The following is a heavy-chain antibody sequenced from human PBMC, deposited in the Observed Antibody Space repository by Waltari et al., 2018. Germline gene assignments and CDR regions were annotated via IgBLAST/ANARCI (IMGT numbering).Heavy chain of an antibody. CDR1: GFTVSSNY. Sequence: EVQLVESGGGLIQPGGSLILSCASSGFTVSSNYISWFRLAHGKGLEWVSVIYSGGSTYYADSVKGRFTISRDNSKNTLYLQMNSLRAEDTAVYYCARDLGSSWYADYYGMDVWGQGTTVTVSS. J-gene: IGHJ6*02. D-gene: IGHD6-13*01. CDR2: IYSGGST. CDR3: ARDLGSSWYADYYGMDV. V-gene: IGHV3-53*01.